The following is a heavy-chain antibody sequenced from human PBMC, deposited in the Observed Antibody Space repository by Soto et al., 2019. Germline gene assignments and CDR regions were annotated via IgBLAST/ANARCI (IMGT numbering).Heavy chain of an antibody. Sequence: QVELQESGPGLVKPSQTLSLTCTVSGGAISSGGYYWSWVRQHPGKGLEWIGYIYDSGSTYYNPSVKSRVTTTVDTSKNQSSLTLTSVTAADTAVYYCASQATGWYPDYCGQGTLVTVSS. CDR3: ASQATGWYPDY. CDR2: IYDSGST. D-gene: IGHD6-19*01. J-gene: IGHJ4*02. CDR1: GGAISSGGYY. V-gene: IGHV4-31*03.